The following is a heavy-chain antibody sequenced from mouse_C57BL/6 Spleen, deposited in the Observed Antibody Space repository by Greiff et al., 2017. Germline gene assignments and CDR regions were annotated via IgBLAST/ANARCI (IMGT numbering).Heavy chain of an antibody. CDR2: INPSTGGT. V-gene: IGHV1-42*01. D-gene: IGHD2-4*01. CDR3: ARRGGLRDWYFDV. Sequence: EVMLVESGPELVKPGASVKISCQASGYSFTGYYMNWVKQSPEKSLEWIGEINPSTGGTTYNQKFKAKATLTEDKSSSTAYMQLKSLTSEDSAVYDCARRGGLRDWYFDVWGTGTTVTVSS. CDR1: GYSFTGYY. J-gene: IGHJ1*03.